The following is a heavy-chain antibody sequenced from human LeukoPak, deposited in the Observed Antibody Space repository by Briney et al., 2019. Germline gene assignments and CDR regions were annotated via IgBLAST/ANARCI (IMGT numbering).Heavy chain of an antibody. CDR3: AKSIAVAGTSNWFDP. Sequence: GGSLRLSCAASGFTFSSYAMSWVRQAPGKGLEWVSAISCSGGSTYCADSVKGRFTISRDNSKNTLYLQMNSLRAEDTAVYYCAKSIAVAGTSNWFDPWGQGTLVTVSS. V-gene: IGHV3-23*01. CDR1: GFTFSSYA. J-gene: IGHJ5*02. CDR2: ISCSGGST. D-gene: IGHD6-19*01.